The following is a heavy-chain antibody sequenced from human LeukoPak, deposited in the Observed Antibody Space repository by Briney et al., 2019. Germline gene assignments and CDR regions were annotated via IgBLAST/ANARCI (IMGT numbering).Heavy chain of an antibody. CDR3: AKALTFYSGSYDY. CDR2: INTDGTTT. CDR1: GFAFSSYW. V-gene: IGHV3-74*01. J-gene: IGHJ4*02. D-gene: IGHD1-26*01. Sequence: PGGSLRLSCAASGFAFSSYWMHWVRQDPGKGLVWVSRINTDGTTTVYADSVRGRFTISRDNAKNTLYLQMNSLRAEDTAVYYCAKALTFYSGSYDYWGQGTLVTVSS.